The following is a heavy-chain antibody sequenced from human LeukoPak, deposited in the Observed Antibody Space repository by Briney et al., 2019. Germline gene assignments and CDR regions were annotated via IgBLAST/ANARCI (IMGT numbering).Heavy chain of an antibody. D-gene: IGHD6-6*01. CDR2: IYYSGTT. J-gene: IGHJ5*02. V-gene: IGHV4-59*01. CDR1: AASISDYY. Sequence: SETLSLTCSVSAASISDYYWSWIRLPPGKGLEWIGYIYYSGTTNYNPSLKSRVTISKDLSKNQISLKLTSVTHADTAVYYCARGSNWFDPWGQGILVTVSS. CDR3: ARGSNWFDP.